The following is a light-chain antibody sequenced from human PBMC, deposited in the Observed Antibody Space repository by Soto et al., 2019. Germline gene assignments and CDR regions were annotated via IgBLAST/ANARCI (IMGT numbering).Light chain of an antibody. J-gene: IGKJ4*02. CDR3: QQYNTYFRT. V-gene: IGKV1-5*03. CDR2: KAS. Sequence: DIQMTQSPSTVSXXXXXXXXXXXRASQSISSWLAWYQHKPGKAPKLLIYKASSLEGGVPSRFSGSGSGTEFTLTISSLQPDDSATYYCQQYNTYFRTFGEGTKVDI. CDR1: QSISSW.